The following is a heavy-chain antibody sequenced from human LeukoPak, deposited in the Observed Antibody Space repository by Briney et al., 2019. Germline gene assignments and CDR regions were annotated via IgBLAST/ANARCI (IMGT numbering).Heavy chain of an antibody. CDR1: GFTFSAYA. V-gene: IGHV3-23*01. J-gene: IGHJ5*02. Sequence: GGSLRLSCAASGFTFSAYAMMWVRQAPGKGLEWVSSIVATYEGTFYADSVQGRFLISRDNSENTVSLQMNSLRAEDTAVYYCARGKAGGLVDLFDPWGQGTLVTVSS. D-gene: IGHD3/OR15-3a*01. CDR2: IVATYEGT. CDR3: ARGKAGGLVDLFDP.